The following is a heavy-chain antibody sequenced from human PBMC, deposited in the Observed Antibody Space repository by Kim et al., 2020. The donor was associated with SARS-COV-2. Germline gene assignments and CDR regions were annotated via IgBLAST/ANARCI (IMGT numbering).Heavy chain of an antibody. Sequence: GGSLRLSCAASGFTFSSYSMNWVRQAPGKGLEWVSSISSSSSYIYYADSVKGRFTISRDNAKNSLYLQMNSLRAEDTAVYYCASSPDIAVAGIHSLDYWGQGTLVTVSS. CDR3: ASSPDIAVAGIHSLDY. D-gene: IGHD6-19*01. J-gene: IGHJ4*02. CDR2: ISSSSSYI. CDR1: GFTFSSYS. V-gene: IGHV3-21*01.